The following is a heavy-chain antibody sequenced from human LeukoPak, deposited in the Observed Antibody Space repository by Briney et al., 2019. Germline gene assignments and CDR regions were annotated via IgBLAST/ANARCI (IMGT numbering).Heavy chain of an antibody. D-gene: IGHD2-15*01. CDR3: TRDQTIHCSGGSCALGG. CDR2: IRSKAYGGTT. V-gene: IGHV3-49*03. J-gene: IGHJ4*02. Sequence: GGSLRLSCTASGFTFGDYAMSWFRQAPGKGLEWVGFIRSKAYGGTTEYAASVKGRFTISRDDSKSIAYLQMNSLKTEDTAVYYCTRDQTIHCSGGSCALGGWGQGTLVTVSS. CDR1: GFTFGDYA.